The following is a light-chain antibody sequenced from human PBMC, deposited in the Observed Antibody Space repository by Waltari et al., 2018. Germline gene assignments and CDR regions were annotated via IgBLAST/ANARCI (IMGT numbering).Light chain of an antibody. CDR1: QSVGSSS. Sequence: EIVLTQSPGTASLSPGERVTLSCRASQSVGSSSLAWYQQKPGQAPRLLIYGASRRATGIIERCSGSGSGTTLIITISRLQAEDFAGDYCQQHGSLPATFGQGTKVEIK. V-gene: IGKV3-20*01. CDR2: GAS. CDR3: QQHGSLPAT. J-gene: IGKJ1*01.